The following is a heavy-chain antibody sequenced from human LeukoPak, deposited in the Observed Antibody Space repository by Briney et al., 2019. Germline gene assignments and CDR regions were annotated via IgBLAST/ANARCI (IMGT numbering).Heavy chain of an antibody. Sequence: SVKVSCKASGGTFSSYTISWVRQAPGQGLEWMGRIIPILGIANYAQKFQGRVTITADKSTSTAYMELSSLRSEGTAVYYCARAHGTHSSGYYDYWGQGTLVTVSS. CDR2: IIPILGIA. J-gene: IGHJ4*02. V-gene: IGHV1-69*02. CDR1: GGTFSSYT. CDR3: ARAHGTHSSGYYDY. D-gene: IGHD3-22*01.